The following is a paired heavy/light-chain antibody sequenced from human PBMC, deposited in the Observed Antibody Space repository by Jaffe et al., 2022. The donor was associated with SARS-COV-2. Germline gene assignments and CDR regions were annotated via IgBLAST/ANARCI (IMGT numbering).Heavy chain of an antibody. CDR1: KFTFSSFA. Sequence: EEQLLESGGDLIQPGGSLRLSCAASKFTFSSFAMSWVRQAPGKGLEWVSLISASGGSTYYADSVKGRFSISRDNSKNTVYLQMNSLRAEDTAVYYCAKKGLPVASDNWFDSWGQGTLVTVSS. V-gene: IGHV3-23*01. CDR3: AKKGLPVASDNWFDS. J-gene: IGHJ5*01. CDR2: ISASGGST. D-gene: IGHD5-12*01.
Light chain of an antibody. CDR1: QSVSSN. CDR2: GAS. CDR3: QQYESWPLT. Sequence: EIVMTQSPATLSVSPGERATLSCRASQSVSSNLAWYQQKPGQAPRLLIYGASSRATGLPARFSGSVSGTEFTLTISSLQSEDFAVYYCQQYESWPLTFGGGTMVEIK. J-gene: IGKJ4*01. V-gene: IGKV3-15*01.